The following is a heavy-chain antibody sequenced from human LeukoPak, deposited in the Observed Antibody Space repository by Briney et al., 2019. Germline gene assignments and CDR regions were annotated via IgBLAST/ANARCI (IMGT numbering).Heavy chain of an antibody. J-gene: IGHJ4*02. CDR2: MKQSGNP. Sequence: SETLSLTCAVYGGSFSAFHWNWIRQSPAKGLEWLGEMKQSGNPRYNPSLQSRVTISVDKSKNQFSLNVRSVTAADTAVYYCASRPFLYGFRTYFDSWAQGTLVTVSS. CDR1: GGSFSAFH. CDR3: ASRPFLYGFRTYFDS. V-gene: IGHV4-34*01. D-gene: IGHD3-10*01.